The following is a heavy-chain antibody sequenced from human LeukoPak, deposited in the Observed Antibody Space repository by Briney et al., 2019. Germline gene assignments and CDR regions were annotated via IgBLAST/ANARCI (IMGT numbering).Heavy chain of an antibody. CDR1: GFTFTNSA. D-gene: IGHD6-13*01. V-gene: IGHV1-58*01. CDR3: AALQNLLAAGSNWYFDL. CDR2: IVVGSGNT. Sequence: ASVKVSCTASGFTFTNSAVQWVRQARGQRLEWIGWIVVGSGNTNYAQKFQERVTITRDMSTSTAYMELSSLRSEDTAVYYCAALQNLLAAGSNWYFDLWGRGTLVTVSS. J-gene: IGHJ2*01.